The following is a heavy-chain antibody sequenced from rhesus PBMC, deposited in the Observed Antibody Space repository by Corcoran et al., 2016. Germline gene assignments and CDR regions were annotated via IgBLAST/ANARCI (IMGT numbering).Heavy chain of an antibody. CDR3: ARQYCTGSGCYGYFDY. D-gene: IGHD2-21*01. J-gene: IGHJ4*01. CDR1: GGSISSSNW. CDR2: IGGSSGST. V-gene: IGHV4-65*02. Sequence: QVQLQESGPGLVKPSETLSLTCAVSGGSISSSNWWSWIRQPPGKGLGWIGNIGGSSGSTYYNPSLKSRVTISKDTSKNQFSLKLSSVTAADTAVYYCARQYCTGSGCYGYFDYWGQGVLVTVSS.